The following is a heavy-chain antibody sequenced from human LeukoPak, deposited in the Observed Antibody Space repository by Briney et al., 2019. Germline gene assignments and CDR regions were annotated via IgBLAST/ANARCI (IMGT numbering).Heavy chain of an antibody. CDR3: AMGYGSGSYYPH. D-gene: IGHD3-10*01. J-gene: IGHJ4*02. CDR2: ISGSGGST. CDR1: GFTFSSYV. Sequence: GGSLRLSCAASGFTFSSYVMHWVRQAPGKGLEWVSAISGSGGSTYYADSVKGRFTISRDNSKNTLYLQMNSLRAEDTAVYYCAMGYGSGSYYPHWGQGTLVTVSS. V-gene: IGHV3-23*01.